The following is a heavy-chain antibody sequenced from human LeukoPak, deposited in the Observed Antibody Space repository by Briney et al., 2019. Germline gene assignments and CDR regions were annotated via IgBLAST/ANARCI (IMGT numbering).Heavy chain of an antibody. D-gene: IGHD3-10*01. CDR3: ARHYYGSGSYYKTAGFDY. CDR2: IYYSGST. V-gene: IGHV4-39*01. Sequence: PSETLSLTCTVSGGSISSSSYYWGWIRQPPGKGLEWIGSIYYSGSTYYNPSLKSRVTISADTSKNQFSLKLSSVTAADTAVYYCARHYYGSGSYYKTAGFDYWGQGTLVTVSS. J-gene: IGHJ4*02. CDR1: GGSISSSSYY.